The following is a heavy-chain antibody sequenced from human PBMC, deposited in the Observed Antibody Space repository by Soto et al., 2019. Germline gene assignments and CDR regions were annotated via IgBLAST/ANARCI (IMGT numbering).Heavy chain of an antibody. CDR2: INPNSGGT. V-gene: IGHV1-2*04. D-gene: IGHD2-15*01. Sequence: ASVQVSCEASGYTFTRYYMHWVRQAPGQGLEWMGWINPNSGGTNYAQKFQGWVTMTRDTCISTAYMELSRLRSDDTAVYYCARDLKTDITEYCSGGSCAYYYYGMDVWGQGTTVTVSS. CDR1: GYTFTRYY. CDR3: ARDLKTDITEYCSGGSCAYYYYGMDV. J-gene: IGHJ6*02.